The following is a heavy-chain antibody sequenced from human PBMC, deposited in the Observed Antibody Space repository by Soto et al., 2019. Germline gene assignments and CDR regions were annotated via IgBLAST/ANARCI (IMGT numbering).Heavy chain of an antibody. D-gene: IGHD3-10*01. J-gene: IGHJ4*02. CDR2: ISWDAENE. CDR1: GFTFNDYA. V-gene: IGHV3-43D*04. Sequence: GGSLRLSCAASGFTFNDYAMHWVRQAPGKGLEWVSLISWDAENEFYAASVKGRFTISRDNSNDILYLQMNSLRGEDSALYYCAKHFDSVCYSYYIDYWGQGTLVTVSS. CDR3: AKHFDSVCYSYYIDY.